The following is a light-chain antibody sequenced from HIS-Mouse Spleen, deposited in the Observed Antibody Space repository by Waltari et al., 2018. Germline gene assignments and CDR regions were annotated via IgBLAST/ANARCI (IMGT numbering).Light chain of an antibody. V-gene: IGLV2-18*02. CDR2: EVS. J-gene: IGLJ2*01. CDR3: SSYTSSSTL. Sequence: QSALTQPPSVSGSPGQSVTISCTGTSSDVGSYNRVSWYQQPPGTAPKLMIYEVSNRPSGVPDRFSGSKSGNTAYLTISGLQAEDEADYYCSSYTSSSTLFGGGTKLTVL. CDR1: SSDVGSYNR.